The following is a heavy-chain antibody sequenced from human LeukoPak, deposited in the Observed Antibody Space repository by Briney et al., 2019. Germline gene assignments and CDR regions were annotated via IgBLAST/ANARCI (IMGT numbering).Heavy chain of an antibody. D-gene: IGHD4-17*01. Sequence: ASVKVSCKASGYTFTSYAMHCVRQAPGQRLEWMGWINAGNGNTKYSQKFQGRVTITRDTSASTAYMELSSLRSEDTAVYYCARGAADYGLDYFDYWGQGTLVTVSS. V-gene: IGHV1-3*01. CDR3: ARGAADYGLDYFDY. CDR2: INAGNGNT. J-gene: IGHJ4*02. CDR1: GYTFTSYA.